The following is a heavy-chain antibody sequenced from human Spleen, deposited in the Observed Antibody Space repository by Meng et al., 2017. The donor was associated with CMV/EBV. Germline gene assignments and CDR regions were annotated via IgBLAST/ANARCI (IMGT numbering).Heavy chain of an antibody. CDR1: GFTFSSYS. V-gene: IGHV3-21*01. Sequence: GGSLRLSCAASGFTFSSYSMNWVRQAPGKGLEWVSSISSSSSYIYYADSVKGRFTISRDNAKNSLYLQMNSLRAEDTAVYYCARDLEITVFGVVQSNDYGMDVWGQGTTVTVSS. CDR2: ISSSSSYI. CDR3: ARDLEITVFGVVQSNDYGMDV. J-gene: IGHJ6*02. D-gene: IGHD3-3*01.